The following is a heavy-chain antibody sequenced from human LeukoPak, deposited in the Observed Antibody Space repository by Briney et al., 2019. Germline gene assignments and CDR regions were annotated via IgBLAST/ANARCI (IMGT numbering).Heavy chain of an antibody. CDR1: GGTFSSYA. D-gene: IGHD2-2*02. CDR2: IIPIFGTA. Sequence: SVKVSCKASGGTFSSYAISWVRQAPGQGLEWMGGIIPIFGTANYAQKFRGRVTITTDESTSTAYMELSSLRSEDTAVYYCARESGYCSSTSCYTEVGGNWFDPWGQGTLVTVSS. V-gene: IGHV1-69*05. CDR3: ARESGYCSSTSCYTEVGGNWFDP. J-gene: IGHJ5*02.